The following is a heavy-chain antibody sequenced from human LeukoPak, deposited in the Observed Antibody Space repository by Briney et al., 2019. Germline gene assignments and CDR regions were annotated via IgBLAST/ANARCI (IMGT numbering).Heavy chain of an antibody. V-gene: IGHV1-18*01. D-gene: IGHD2-21*01. J-gene: IGHJ4*02. Sequence: ASVKVSCKASGYTFTSYGISWVRQAPGQGLEWMGWISAYNGNTNYAQKLQGRVTMTTDTSTSTAYMELTRLRSVDTAVYYCARASTPRVIASFDYWGQGSLVTVSS. CDR1: GYTFTSYG. CDR2: ISAYNGNT. CDR3: ARASTPRVIASFDY.